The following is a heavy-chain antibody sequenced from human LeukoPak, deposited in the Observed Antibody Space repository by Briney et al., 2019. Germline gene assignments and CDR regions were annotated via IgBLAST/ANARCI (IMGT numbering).Heavy chain of an antibody. J-gene: IGHJ3*02. CDR3: ARWGWPDAFDI. CDR2: ISGYNGNT. V-gene: IGHV1-18*01. Sequence: GASVKVSCKASGYTFTSYSVSWVRQAPGQGLEWLGWISGYNGNTNYPQKLQGRVTLTTDTSTNTAYMELRSLRSDDTAVYYCARWGWPDAFDIWGQGTMVTVSS. CDR1: GYTFTSYS. D-gene: IGHD6-19*01.